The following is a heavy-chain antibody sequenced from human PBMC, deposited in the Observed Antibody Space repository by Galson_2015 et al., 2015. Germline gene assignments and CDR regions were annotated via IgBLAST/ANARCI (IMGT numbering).Heavy chain of an antibody. CDR2: ISSSSSTI. V-gene: IGHV3-48*02. CDR3: ARDPRIAMGRGVNGYNYYGMDV. Sequence: SLRLSCAASGFTFSSYCMNWVRQAPGKGLEWVSYISSSSSTIYYADSVKGRFTISRDNAKNSLYLQMNSLRDEDTAVYYCARDPRIAMGRGVNGYNYYGMDVWGQGTPVTVSS. D-gene: IGHD3-10*01. CDR1: GFTFSSYC. J-gene: IGHJ6*02.